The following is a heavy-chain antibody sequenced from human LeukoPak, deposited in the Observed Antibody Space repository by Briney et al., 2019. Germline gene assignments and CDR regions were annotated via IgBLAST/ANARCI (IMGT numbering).Heavy chain of an antibody. CDR1: GYTFTGYY. CDR3: ARGRGSGWYGGSYFDY. CDR2: INPNSGGT. Sequence: ASVKVSCKASGYTFTGYYMHWVRQAPGQGLEWMGWINPNSGGTNYAQKFQGWVTMTRDTSISTAYMELSRPRSDDTAVYYCARGRGSGWYGGSYFDYWGQGTLVTVSS. J-gene: IGHJ4*02. D-gene: IGHD6-19*01. V-gene: IGHV1-2*04.